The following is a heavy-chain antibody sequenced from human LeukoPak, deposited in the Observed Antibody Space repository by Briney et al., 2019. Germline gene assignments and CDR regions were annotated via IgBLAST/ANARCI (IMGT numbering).Heavy chain of an antibody. V-gene: IGHV4-61*02. D-gene: IGHD5-24*01. CDR2: ISSSGST. CDR3: ARDRLQLQS. Sequence: SETLSLTCTVSGDSISSGDYYWSWIRQPAGKGLEWIGRISSSGSTNYNPSLKSRVTISVDTSKNQFSLKLSSVTAADTAVYYCARDRLQLQSWGQGTLVTVSS. J-gene: IGHJ5*02. CDR1: GDSISSGDYY.